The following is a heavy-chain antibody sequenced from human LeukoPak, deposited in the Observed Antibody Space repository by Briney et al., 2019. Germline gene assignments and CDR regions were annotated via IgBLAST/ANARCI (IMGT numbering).Heavy chain of an antibody. CDR2: ISAGSVST. D-gene: IGHD3-22*01. CDR1: GFSFSSYA. J-gene: IGHJ3*02. Sequence: PGGSLRLSCAASGFSFSSYAITWVRQTPGKGLEWVSVISAGSVSTYYADSVKGRFTISRDNSNYTLFLQMTSLRAEDTAVYYYAKDIAFSSGYNAFDMWGQGTMVTVSS. V-gene: IGHV3-23*01. CDR3: AKDIAFSSGYNAFDM.